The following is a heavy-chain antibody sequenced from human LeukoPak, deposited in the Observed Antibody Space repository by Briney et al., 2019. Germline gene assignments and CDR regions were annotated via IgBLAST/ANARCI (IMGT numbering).Heavy chain of an antibody. CDR3: ARDRSPGGSSWD. D-gene: IGHD6-13*01. CDR1: GGSFSGYY. Sequence: SETLSLTCAVYGGSFSGYYWSWIRQPPGKGLEWIGEINHSGSTNYNPSLKSRVTISVDTSKNQFSLKLSSVTAADTAVYYCARDRSPGGSSWDWGQGTLVTVSS. V-gene: IGHV4-34*01. J-gene: IGHJ4*02. CDR2: INHSGST.